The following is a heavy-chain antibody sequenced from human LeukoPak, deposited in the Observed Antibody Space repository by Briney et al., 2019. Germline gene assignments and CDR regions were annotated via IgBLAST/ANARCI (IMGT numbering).Heavy chain of an antibody. J-gene: IGHJ4*02. CDR1: GFTFSNYG. CDR2: IWYDGSKK. Sequence: PGGSLRLSCSVFGFTFSNYGMHWVRQAPGKGLEWVAVIWYDGSKKFYSESVEGRFTISRDNSKNILYLQMNSLRAEDTAVYYCARDRETDDYQPLLYPVPWGQGTLVTVSS. D-gene: IGHD2-2*02. V-gene: IGHV3-33*01. CDR3: ARDRETDDYQPLLYPVP.